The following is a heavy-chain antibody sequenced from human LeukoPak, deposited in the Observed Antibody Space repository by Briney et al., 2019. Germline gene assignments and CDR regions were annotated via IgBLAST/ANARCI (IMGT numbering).Heavy chain of an antibody. CDR3: ARGIVVVTDSNVNFDY. V-gene: IGHV4-34*01. D-gene: IGHD2-21*02. CDR1: GGSFSGYY. Sequence: SETLSLTCAVYGGSFSGYYWSWIRQPPGKGLEWIGEINHSGSTNYNPSLKSRVTISVDTSKNQFSLKLSSVTAADTAVYYCARGIVVVTDSNVNFDYWGQGTLVTVSS. CDR2: INHSGST. J-gene: IGHJ4*02.